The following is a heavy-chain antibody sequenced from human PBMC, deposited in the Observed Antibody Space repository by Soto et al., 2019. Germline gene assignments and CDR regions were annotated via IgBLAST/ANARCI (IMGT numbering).Heavy chain of an antibody. V-gene: IGHV3-33*01. Sequence: GGSLRLSCAASGFTFSSYGMHWVRQAPGKGLEWVAVIWYDGSNKYYADSVKGRFTISRDNSKNTLYLQMNSLRAEDTAVYYCARDLVPAAIPYYYYYGMDVWGQGTTVTVSS. CDR2: IWYDGSNK. D-gene: IGHD2-2*02. CDR1: GFTFSSYG. CDR3: ARDLVPAAIPYYYYYGMDV. J-gene: IGHJ6*02.